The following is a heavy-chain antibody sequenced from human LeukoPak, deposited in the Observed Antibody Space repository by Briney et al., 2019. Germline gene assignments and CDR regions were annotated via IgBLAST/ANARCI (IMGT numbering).Heavy chain of an antibody. D-gene: IGHD2-2*01. V-gene: IGHV3-30-3*01. CDR2: ISYDGSNQ. J-gene: IGHJ5*02. CDR3: ARDLNCRSTSCLNWFDP. CDR1: GFTFSSYA. Sequence: PGRSLRLSCAASGFTFSSYAMHWVRQAPGKGLEWVAVISYDGSNQYCADSVKGRFTISRDNSKNTLWLQMNSLRAEDTAVYYCARDLNCRSTSCLNWFDPWGQGTLVTVSS.